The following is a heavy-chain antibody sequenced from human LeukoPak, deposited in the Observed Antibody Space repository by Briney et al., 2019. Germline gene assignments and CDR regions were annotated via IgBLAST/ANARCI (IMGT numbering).Heavy chain of an antibody. CDR1: GASISSSGYY. CDR2: IYYSGST. D-gene: IGHD5-24*01. V-gene: IGHV4-39*01. J-gene: IGHJ4*02. Sequence: PSETLSLTCTVSGASISSSGYYWGWIRQPPGKGLEWIGSIYYSGSTYYNPSLKSRVTISVDTSKSQFSLKLSSVTAADTAGYYCARRRRDGYSRYFDYWGQGTLVTVSS. CDR3: ARRRRDGYSRYFDY.